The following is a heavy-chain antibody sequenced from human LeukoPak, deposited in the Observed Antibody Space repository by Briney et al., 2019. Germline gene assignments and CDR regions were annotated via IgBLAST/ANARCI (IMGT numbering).Heavy chain of an antibody. CDR2: IRSKANSYAT. V-gene: IGHV3-73*01. CDR1: GFTFSGSA. Sequence: GGSLRLSCAASGFTFSGSAMHWVRQASGKGLEWVGRIRSKANSYATAYAASVKGRFTISRDDSKNTAYLQMNSLKTEDTAVYYCTSSRKPMVRGKVELYNYYMDVWGKGTTVTVSS. J-gene: IGHJ6*03. D-gene: IGHD3-10*01. CDR3: TSSRKPMVRGKVELYNYYMDV.